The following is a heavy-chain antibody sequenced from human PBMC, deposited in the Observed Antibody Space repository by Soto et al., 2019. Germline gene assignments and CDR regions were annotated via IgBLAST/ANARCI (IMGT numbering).Heavy chain of an antibody. D-gene: IGHD6-13*01. V-gene: IGHV1-8*01. CDR2: MNPNSGNT. J-gene: IGHJ5*02. CDR1: GYTFTSYD. CDR3: ARERSAAGTGWFDP. Sequence: QVQLVQSGAEVKKPGASVKVSCKASGYTFTSYDINWVRQAPGQGLEWMGWMNPNSGNTGYAQKFQGRVTMTRTTSISTAYMELSSLRSEDTAVYYCARERSAAGTGWFDPWGQGTLVTVSS.